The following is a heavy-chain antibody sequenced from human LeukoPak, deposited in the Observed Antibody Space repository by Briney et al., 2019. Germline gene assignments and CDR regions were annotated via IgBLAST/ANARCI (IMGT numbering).Heavy chain of an antibody. Sequence: GGSLRLSCAASGFTFSSYGMHWVRQAPGKGLEWVAFIRYDGSNKYYADSVKGRFTISRDNSKNTLYLQMNSLRAEDTAVYYCAKVGGDIVATSGGDYWGQGTLVTVSS. J-gene: IGHJ4*02. V-gene: IGHV3-30*02. D-gene: IGHD5-12*01. CDR3: AKVGGDIVATSGGDY. CDR1: GFTFSSYG. CDR2: IRYDGSNK.